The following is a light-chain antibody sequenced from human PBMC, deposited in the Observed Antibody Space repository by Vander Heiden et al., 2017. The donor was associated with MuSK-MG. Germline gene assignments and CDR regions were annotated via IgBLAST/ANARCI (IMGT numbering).Light chain of an antibody. CDR3: QQYYSTPQT. CDR2: WAS. V-gene: IGKV4-1*01. CDR1: QTVLYSSNTKNY. Sequence: DIVMTQSPDSLAVSLGEWATINCKSSQTVLYSSNTKNYLAWYQQKPGQPPKLLIYWASTRESGVPDRFSGSGSGTDFTLTISSLQAEDVAVYYCQQYYSTPQTFGQGTKVEI. J-gene: IGKJ1*01.